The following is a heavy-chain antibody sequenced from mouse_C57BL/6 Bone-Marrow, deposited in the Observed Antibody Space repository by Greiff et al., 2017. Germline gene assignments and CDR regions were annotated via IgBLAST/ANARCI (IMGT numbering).Heavy chain of an antibody. Sequence: EVQLQQSGPGLVKPSQSLSLTCSVTGYSITSGYYWNWIRQVPGNKLEWMGYISYDGSNNYNPSLKNRISITRDTSKNQFFLKLNSVTTEDTATYYCARDSSGYGFAYWGQGTLVTVSA. CDR1: GYSITSGYY. D-gene: IGHD3-2*02. CDR2: ISYDGSN. J-gene: IGHJ3*01. CDR3: ARDSSGYGFAY. V-gene: IGHV3-6*01.